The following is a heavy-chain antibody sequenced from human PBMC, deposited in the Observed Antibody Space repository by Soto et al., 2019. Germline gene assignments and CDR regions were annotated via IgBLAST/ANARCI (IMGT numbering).Heavy chain of an antibody. V-gene: IGHV3-33*01. D-gene: IGHD3-10*01. Sequence: QEQLVESGGGVVQPGRSLRLSCAASGFTFSSYGMHWVRQAPCKGLEWVAVIWYDGSNKYYADSVKGRFTISRDNSKNTLYLQMNSLRAEDTAVYHCARGLDYYGSGSYYNPNNYYYYGMDVWGQGTTVTVSS. CDR3: ARGLDYYGSGSYYNPNNYYYYGMDV. CDR1: GFTFSSYG. CDR2: IWYDGSNK. J-gene: IGHJ6*02.